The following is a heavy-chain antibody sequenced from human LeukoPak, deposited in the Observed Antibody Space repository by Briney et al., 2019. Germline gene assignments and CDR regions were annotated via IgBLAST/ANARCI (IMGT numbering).Heavy chain of an antibody. J-gene: IGHJ3*02. V-gene: IGHV4-61*03. Sequence: SETLSLTCTVSGGSINSETYCWTWIRQPPGKGLEWIGFVCYTGSTNYYPSLTGRVTISVDTSKNHFSLKLNSVTAADTAVYYCARDRCGRTSCYPGAFDIWGQGTMVTVSS. D-gene: IGHD2-2*01. CDR1: GGSINSETYC. CDR3: ARDRCGRTSCYPGAFDI. CDR2: VCYTGST.